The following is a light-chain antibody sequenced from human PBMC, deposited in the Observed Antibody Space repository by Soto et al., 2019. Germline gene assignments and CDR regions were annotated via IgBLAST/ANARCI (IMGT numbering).Light chain of an antibody. CDR1: QTISAW. Sequence: EIQMTHSPSTLSASVGDRFTITCRASQTISAWLAWFQQKPGKASKLLIYDASTLESGVPSKFSGSGSGTQFTLTISSLQPDDFATYYCQQYNIYPWTFGQGPRWIS. CDR3: QQYNIYPWT. CDR2: DAS. V-gene: IGKV1-5*01. J-gene: IGKJ1*01.